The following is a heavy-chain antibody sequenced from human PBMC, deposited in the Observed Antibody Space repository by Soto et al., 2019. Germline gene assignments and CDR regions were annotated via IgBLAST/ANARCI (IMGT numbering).Heavy chain of an antibody. CDR1: GYTFTSYG. J-gene: IGHJ6*03. Sequence: ASVKVSCKASGYTFTSYGISWVRQAPGQGLEWMGWISAYNGNTNYAQKLQGRVTMTTDTSTSTAYMELRSLRSDDTAVCYCARGGYCSSTSCYHYYYYMDVWGKGTTVTVSS. D-gene: IGHD2-2*01. V-gene: IGHV1-18*01. CDR2: ISAYNGNT. CDR3: ARGGYCSSTSCYHYYYYMDV.